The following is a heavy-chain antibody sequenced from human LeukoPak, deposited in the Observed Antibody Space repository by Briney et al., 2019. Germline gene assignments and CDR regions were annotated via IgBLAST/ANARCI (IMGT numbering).Heavy chain of an antibody. CDR1: GFTFSQFA. Sequence: GRSLRLSCAASGFTFSQFAVHWVRQAPGKGLEWVADISHDGRNTYYADSVKGRFTISRDNSKNTLYLQMNSLRTEDTAVYYCAKDDDWGRYKHWGQGTLVTVSS. V-gene: IGHV3-30*04. J-gene: IGHJ1*01. CDR3: AKDDDWGRYKH. D-gene: IGHD3-16*01. CDR2: ISHDGRNT.